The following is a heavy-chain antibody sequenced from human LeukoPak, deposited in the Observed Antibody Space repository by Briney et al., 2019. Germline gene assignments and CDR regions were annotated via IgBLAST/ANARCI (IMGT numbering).Heavy chain of an antibody. V-gene: IGHV1-69*01. D-gene: IGHD1-1*01. CDR3: ARPTVRYNWNFAFDI. CDR2: IIPIFGTA. Sequence: GSSVKVSCKASGGTFSSYAISWVRQAPGQGLEWMGGIIPIFGTANYAQKFQGRVTITADGSTSTAYMELSSLRSEDTAVYYCARPTVRYNWNFAFDIWGQGTMVTVSS. CDR1: GGTFSSYA. J-gene: IGHJ3*02.